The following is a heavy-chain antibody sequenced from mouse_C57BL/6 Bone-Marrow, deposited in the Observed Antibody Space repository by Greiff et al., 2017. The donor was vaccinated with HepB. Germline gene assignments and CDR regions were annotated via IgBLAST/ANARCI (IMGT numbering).Heavy chain of an antibody. CDR3: AAGSNRYFDV. CDR2: INPSSGYT. D-gene: IGHD2-5*01. Sequence: QVHVKQSGAELAKPGASVKLSCKASGYTFTSYWMHWVKQRPGQGLEWIGYINPSSGYTKYNQKFKDKATLTADKSSSTAYMQLSSLTYEDSAVYYCAAGSNRYFDVWGTGTTVTVSS. CDR1: GYTFTSYW. J-gene: IGHJ1*03. V-gene: IGHV1-7*01.